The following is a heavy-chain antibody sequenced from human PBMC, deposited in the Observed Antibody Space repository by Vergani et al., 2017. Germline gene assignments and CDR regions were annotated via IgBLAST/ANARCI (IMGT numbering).Heavy chain of an antibody. J-gene: IGHJ3*02. Sequence: QVQLVESGGGVVQPGGSLRLSCAASGFTFSSYGMHWVRQAPGKGLEWVAFIRYDGSNKYYADSVKGRFTISRDNSKNTLYLQMNSLRAEDTAVYYGAKETPRLGGSTPFDIWGQGTMVTVSS. V-gene: IGHV3-30*02. CDR1: GFTFSSYG. CDR3: AKETPRLGGSTPFDI. CDR2: IRYDGSNK. D-gene: IGHD1-26*01.